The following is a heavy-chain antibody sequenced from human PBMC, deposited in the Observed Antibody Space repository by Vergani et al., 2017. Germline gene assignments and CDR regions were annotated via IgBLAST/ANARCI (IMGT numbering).Heavy chain of an antibody. CDR3: ARHDYGDRNFDY. J-gene: IGHJ4*02. CDR2: IYYSGRT. Sequence: QLQLQESGPGLVKPSETLSLTCTVSGGSISSSSYYWGWIRQPPGKGLEWIGSIYYSGRTYYNPSLKSRVTICVDTSKNQFSLKLSSVTAADTAVYYCARHDYGDRNFDYWGQGTLVTVSS. V-gene: IGHV4-39*01. CDR1: GGSISSSSYY. D-gene: IGHD4-17*01.